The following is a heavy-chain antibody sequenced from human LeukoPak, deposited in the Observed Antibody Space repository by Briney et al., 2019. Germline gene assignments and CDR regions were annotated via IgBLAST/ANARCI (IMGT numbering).Heavy chain of an antibody. CDR1: GFTVSSCC. J-gene: IGHJ4*02. V-gene: IGHV3-74*01. CDR2: FDSDGTST. D-gene: IGHD4/OR15-4a*01. Sequence: GRSLRLSCAVSGFTVSSCCMHWVRQAPGKELVWVSRFDSDGTSTSYADSVKGRFTISRGVAKNTLYLQMNSLRAEDTAVYYCATSPTIKGGFDSWGQGTLVTVSS. CDR3: ATSPTIKGGFDS.